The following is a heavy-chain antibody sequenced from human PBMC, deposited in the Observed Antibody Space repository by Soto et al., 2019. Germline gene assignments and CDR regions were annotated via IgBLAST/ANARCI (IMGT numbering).Heavy chain of an antibody. CDR1: GGSISSYY. CDR2: IVYSGRP. Sequence: QVQLQESGPGLVKPSETLSLTCTVSGGSISSYYWSWIRQPPGKGLEWIGDIVYSGRPNYNPTLKSRVTISVDTSKTQFSLKLSSVTAADTAVYYCARRYGYSFDYWGQGTLVTVSS. V-gene: IGHV4-59*08. CDR3: ARRYGYSFDY. D-gene: IGHD1-1*01. J-gene: IGHJ4*02.